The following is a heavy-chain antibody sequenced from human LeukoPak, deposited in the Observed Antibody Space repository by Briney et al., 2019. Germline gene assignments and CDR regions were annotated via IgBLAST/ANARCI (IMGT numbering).Heavy chain of an antibody. D-gene: IGHD2/OR15-2a*01. J-gene: IGHJ6*02. CDR3: AKGGSTNFYYGDV. V-gene: IGHV4-59*01. Sequence: PSETLSLTCTVSGGSISNYWWSWIRQPPGKGLEWIGYVFDSGGTNYNTSLESRVTISVDTSKNQFSLKLSSVTAADTAVYYCAKGGSTNFYYGDVWGQGTTVTVSS. CDR1: GGSISNYW. CDR2: VFDSGGT.